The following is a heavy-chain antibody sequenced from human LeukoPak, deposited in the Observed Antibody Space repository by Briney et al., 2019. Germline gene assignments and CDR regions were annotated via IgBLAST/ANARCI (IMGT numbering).Heavy chain of an antibody. CDR1: GFTFSSYT. CDR3: ASAAIFRELFHDY. V-gene: IGHV3-30-3*01. CDR2: ISYDGSNK. J-gene: IGHJ4*02. D-gene: IGHD3-10*01. Sequence: GGSLRLSCAASGFTFSSYTMHWVRQAPGKGLEWVAVISYDGSNKYYADSVKGRFTISRDNSKNTLYLQMNSLRAEDTAVYYCASAAIFRELFHDYWGQGTLVTVSS.